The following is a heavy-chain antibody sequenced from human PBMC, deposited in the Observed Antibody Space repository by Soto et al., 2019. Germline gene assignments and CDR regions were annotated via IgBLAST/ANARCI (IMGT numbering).Heavy chain of an antibody. J-gene: IGHJ4*02. CDR1: GFTFSSYA. Sequence: GGSLRLSCAASGFTFSSYAMSWVRQAPGKGLEWVSTISGSGDSTYYADSVKGRFAISRDNSKNTLYLQMNSLRAEDTAVYYCAKDGSPREPGDYGGNFHGSYFDYWGQGTLVTVSS. D-gene: IGHD4-17*01. V-gene: IGHV3-23*01. CDR3: AKDGSPREPGDYGGNFHGSYFDY. CDR2: ISGSGDST.